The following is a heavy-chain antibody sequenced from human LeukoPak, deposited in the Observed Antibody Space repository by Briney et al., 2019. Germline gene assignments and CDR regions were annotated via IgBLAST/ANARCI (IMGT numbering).Heavy chain of an antibody. J-gene: IGHJ5*02. Sequence: ASVTVSFTASGYTFTIYDINWVRQATGQGLEWMGWINPNSGNTSYAQKFQGRVTITRNTSISTAYMELSSLRYEDTAVYYCARVLGYCSSTSCFSWFDPWGQGTLVTVSS. CDR1: GYTFTIYD. CDR2: INPNSGNT. V-gene: IGHV1-8*01. CDR3: ARVLGYCSSTSCFSWFDP. D-gene: IGHD2-2*01.